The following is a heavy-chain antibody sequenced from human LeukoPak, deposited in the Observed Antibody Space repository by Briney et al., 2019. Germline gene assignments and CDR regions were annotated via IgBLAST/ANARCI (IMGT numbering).Heavy chain of an antibody. V-gene: IGHV4-59*08. J-gene: IGHJ4*02. CDR3: ARQRHDYGGYYFDY. Sequence: SETLSLTCTVSGGSISSYYWSWIRQPPGKGLEWIGYIYYSGSTNYNPSLKSRVTISVDTSKNQFSLKLSSVTAADTAVYYCARQRHDYGGYYFDYWGQGTLVTVSS. CDR1: GGSISSYY. CDR2: IYYSGST. D-gene: IGHD4-17*01.